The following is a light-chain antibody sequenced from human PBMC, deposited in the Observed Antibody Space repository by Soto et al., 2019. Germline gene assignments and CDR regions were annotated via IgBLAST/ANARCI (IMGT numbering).Light chain of an antibody. Sequence: AIQMTQSPSSLSASVGDTVTITCRASQAIGNDLGWYHQKPGKAPNLLIYAAFSLQRGVPSRFRGSGSGTDFNLTISSLQPEDFATYYCLQDYNYPRTFGQGTKVEVK. J-gene: IGKJ1*01. CDR1: QAIGND. CDR3: LQDYNYPRT. V-gene: IGKV1-6*01. CDR2: AAF.